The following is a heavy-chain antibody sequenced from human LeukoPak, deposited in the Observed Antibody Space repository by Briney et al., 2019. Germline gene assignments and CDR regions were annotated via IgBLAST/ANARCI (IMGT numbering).Heavy chain of an antibody. CDR1: GFTFSSYA. CDR2: IGGGGENT. V-gene: IGHV3-23*01. Sequence: PGGSLRLSCAASGFTFSSYAMSWVRQAPGKGLESLSTIGGGGENTYYADSVRGRFTISRDNSNNTLFLQMNGLRAEDTAVYYCAKAGFYYGSGNMSPLGIGYFTMDVWGQGTTVTVSS. CDR3: AKAGFYYGSGNMSPLGIGYFTMDV. D-gene: IGHD3-10*01. J-gene: IGHJ6*02.